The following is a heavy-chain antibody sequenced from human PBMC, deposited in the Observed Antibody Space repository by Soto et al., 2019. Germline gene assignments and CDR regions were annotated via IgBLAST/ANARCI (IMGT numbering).Heavy chain of an antibody. J-gene: IGHJ4*02. D-gene: IGHD4-17*01. CDR1: GYTFTSYG. CDR3: ARDADDYGGNAPLPQHDY. Sequence: ASVKVSCKASGYTFTSYGISWVRQAPGQGLEWMGWISAYNGNTNYAQKLQGRVTMTTDTSTSTAYMELRSLRSDDTAVYYCARDADDYGGNAPLPQHDYWGQGTLVTVSS. CDR2: ISAYNGNT. V-gene: IGHV1-18*01.